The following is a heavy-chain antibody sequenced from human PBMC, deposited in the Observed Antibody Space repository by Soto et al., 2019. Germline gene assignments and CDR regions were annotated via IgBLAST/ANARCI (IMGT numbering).Heavy chain of an antibody. D-gene: IGHD2-21*02. CDR3: AREPHPAPACGGDCPRWFDP. CDR1: GDSVSSNSAA. J-gene: IGHJ5*02. V-gene: IGHV6-1*01. Sequence: PSQTLSLTCAISGDSVSSNSAAWNWIRQSPSRGLEWLGRTYYRSKWYNDYAVSVKSRITINPDTSKNQFSLQLNSVTPEDTAVYYCAREPHPAPACGGDCPRWFDPWGQGTLVTVSS. CDR2: TYYRSKWYN.